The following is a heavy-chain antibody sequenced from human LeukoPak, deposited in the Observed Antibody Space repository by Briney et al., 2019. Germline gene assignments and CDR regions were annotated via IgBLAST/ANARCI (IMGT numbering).Heavy chain of an antibody. CDR3: ARSQNYYGSGDY. V-gene: IGHV4-4*02. Sequence: PSETLSLTCAVSGDSISSDIWWNWVRQPPGKGLEWIGEIHHSGGINYNPSLKSRVTISLDKSKNQFSVRLSSVTAADTAMYYCARSQNYYGSGDYWSQGTLVTVSS. J-gene: IGHJ4*02. CDR2: IHHSGGI. CDR1: GDSISSDIW. D-gene: IGHD3-10*01.